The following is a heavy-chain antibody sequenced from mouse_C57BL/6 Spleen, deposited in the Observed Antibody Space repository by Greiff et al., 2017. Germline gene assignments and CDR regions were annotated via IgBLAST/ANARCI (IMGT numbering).Heavy chain of an antibody. CDR1: GFNIKDYY. J-gene: IGHJ3*01. V-gene: IGHV14-2*01. CDR3: ARGYSNWFAY. D-gene: IGHD2-5*01. CDR2: IDPEDGET. Sequence: VQLQQSGAELVKPGASVKLSCTASGFNIKDYYMHWVKQRTEQGLEWIGRIDPEDGETKYDPNFQGKATITADTTYNTADMQLSSLTPGDTAVYYCARGYSNWFAYWGQGTLVTVSA.